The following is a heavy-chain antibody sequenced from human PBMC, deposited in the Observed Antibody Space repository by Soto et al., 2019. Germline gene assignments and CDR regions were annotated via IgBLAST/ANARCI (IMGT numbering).Heavy chain of an antibody. J-gene: IGHJ6*02. CDR1: GYTFTSYG. CDR2: ISAYNGNT. V-gene: IGHV1-18*01. CDR3: ASRRPNSSSWYDYYYGMDV. Sequence: GASVKVSCKASGYTFTSYGISWVRQAPGQGLEWMGWISAYNGNTDYAQKLQGRVTMTTDTSTSTAYMELRSLRSDDTAVYYCASRRPNSSSWYDYYYGMDVWGQGTTVTVSS. D-gene: IGHD6-13*01.